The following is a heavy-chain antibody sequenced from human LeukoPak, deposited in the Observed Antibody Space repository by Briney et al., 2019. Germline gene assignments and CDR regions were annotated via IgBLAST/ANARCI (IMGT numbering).Heavy chain of an antibody. CDR3: AKKVKYSSSYTDY. J-gene: IGHJ4*02. CDR1: GFTFSSYA. CDR2: ISGGGGGT. D-gene: IGHD6-13*01. Sequence: GGSLRLSCAASGFTFSSYAMSRVRQAPGKGLEWVSAISGGGGGTYYADSVKGRFTISRDNSKNTLYLQINSLRAEDTAVYYCAKKVKYSSSYTDYWGQGTLVTVSS. V-gene: IGHV3-23*01.